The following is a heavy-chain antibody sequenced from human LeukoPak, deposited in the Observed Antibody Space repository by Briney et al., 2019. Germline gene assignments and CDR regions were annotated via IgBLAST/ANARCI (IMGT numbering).Heavy chain of an antibody. Sequence: WASVKVSCKACGYTFTGYYMHWVRQAPGQGLEWMGWINPNSGGTNSAQKFQGRVTMTRDTSISTAYMELSRLRSDDTAVYYCARVGSDSSGWRRFDYWGQGTLVTVSS. CDR3: ARVGSDSSGWRRFDY. CDR2: INPNSGGT. CDR1: GYTFTGYY. V-gene: IGHV1-2*02. D-gene: IGHD6-19*01. J-gene: IGHJ4*02.